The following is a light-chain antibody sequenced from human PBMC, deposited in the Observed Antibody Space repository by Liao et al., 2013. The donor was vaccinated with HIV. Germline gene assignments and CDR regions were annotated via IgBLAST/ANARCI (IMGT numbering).Light chain of an antibody. CDR2: EDT. CDR1: NLGDKH. V-gene: IGLV3-1*01. CDR3: QAWDSNTAYV. Sequence: SYDLTQPPSVSVSPGQTATISCSGQNLGDKHASWYQQKPGQSPVLVIYEDTKRPSGIPGRFSGSNSENTATLTISGTQPMDEADYYCQAWDSNTAYVFGTGTKVSVL. J-gene: IGLJ1*01.